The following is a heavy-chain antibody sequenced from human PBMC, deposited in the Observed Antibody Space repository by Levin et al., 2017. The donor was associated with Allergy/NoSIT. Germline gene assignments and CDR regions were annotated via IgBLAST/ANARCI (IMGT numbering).Heavy chain of an antibody. J-gene: IGHJ5*02. D-gene: IGHD5-18*01. V-gene: IGHV3-53*01. CDR3: ARVDTAMTFDP. CDR2: IYSGGST. CDR1: GFTVSSNY. Sequence: GESLKISCAASGFTVSSNYMSWVRQAPGKGLEWVSVIYSGGSTYYADSVKGRFTISRDNSKNTLYLQMNSLRAEDTAVYYCARVDTAMTFDPWGQGTLVTVSS.